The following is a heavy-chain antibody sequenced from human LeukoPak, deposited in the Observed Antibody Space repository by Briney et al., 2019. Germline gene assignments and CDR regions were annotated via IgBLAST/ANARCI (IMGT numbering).Heavy chain of an antibody. CDR2: IIPILGIA. D-gene: IGHD2-15*01. CDR1: GGTFSSYA. J-gene: IGHJ5*02. V-gene: IGHV1-69*04. Sequence: GASVKVSCKASGGTFSSYAISRVRQAPGQGLEWMGRIIPILGIANYAQKFQGRVTITADKSTSTAYMELSSLRSEDTAVYYCARGPTRLGYCSGGSCQNWFDPWGQGTLVTVSS. CDR3: ARGPTRLGYCSGGSCQNWFDP.